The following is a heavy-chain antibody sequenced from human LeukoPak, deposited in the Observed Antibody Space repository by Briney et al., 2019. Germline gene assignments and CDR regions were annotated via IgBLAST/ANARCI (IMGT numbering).Heavy chain of an antibody. V-gene: IGHV3-23*01. CDR3: AKDLFEYSSSSPLDY. D-gene: IGHD6-6*01. Sequence: GGSLRLSCAASGFTFSSYAMSWVRQAPGKGLERVSAISGSGGSTYYADSVKGRFTISRDNSKNTLYLQMNSLRAEDTAVYYCAKDLFEYSSSSPLDYWGQGTLVTVSS. CDR2: ISGSGGST. CDR1: GFTFSSYA. J-gene: IGHJ4*02.